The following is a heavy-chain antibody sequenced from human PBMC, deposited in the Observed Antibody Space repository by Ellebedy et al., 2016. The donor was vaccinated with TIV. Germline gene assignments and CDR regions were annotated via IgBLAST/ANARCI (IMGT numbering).Heavy chain of an antibody. CDR2: NSGLNGKT. Sequence: AASVTVSCKTSGYTFAGYYIHWVRQAPGQGLEWMGWNSGLNGKTKYARTVQGRVTLTTDTAARTVYMELTRLRSDDTAVYYCARDNTVGGTNWFDPWGQGTLVIVSS. CDR3: ARDNTVGGTNWFDP. D-gene: IGHD6-19*01. V-gene: IGHV1-18*04. J-gene: IGHJ5*02. CDR1: GYTFAGYY.